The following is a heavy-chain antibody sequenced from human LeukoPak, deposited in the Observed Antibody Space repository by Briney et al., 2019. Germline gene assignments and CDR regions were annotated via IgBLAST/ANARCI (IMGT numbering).Heavy chain of an antibody. J-gene: IGHJ4*02. CDR2: ISTYNGHT. CDR1: GYTFTSYA. D-gene: IGHD3-3*01. Sequence: ASVKVSCKASGYTFTSYAISWVRQAPGQGLEWMGWISTYNGHTNCAQKLQGRVTMTIDTSTSTACMELRSLRSDDTAVYYCAREDNLMDFWSGYSDYWGQGTLVTVSS. CDR3: AREDNLMDFWSGYSDY. V-gene: IGHV1-18*01.